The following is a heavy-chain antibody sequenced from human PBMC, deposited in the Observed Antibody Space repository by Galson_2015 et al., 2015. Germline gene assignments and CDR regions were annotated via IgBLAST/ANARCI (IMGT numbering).Heavy chain of an antibody. CDR2: ISSSSSTI. Sequence: SLRLSCAASGFTFSSYSMNWVRQAPGKGLEWVSYISSSSSTIYYADSVKGRFTIYRDNAKNSLYLQMNSLRAEDTAVYYCAREDGDISGLDPFDISGHGTMVTVSS. CDR1: GFTFSSYS. CDR3: AREDGDISGLDPFDI. D-gene: IGHD3-22*01. J-gene: IGHJ3*02. V-gene: IGHV3-48*01.